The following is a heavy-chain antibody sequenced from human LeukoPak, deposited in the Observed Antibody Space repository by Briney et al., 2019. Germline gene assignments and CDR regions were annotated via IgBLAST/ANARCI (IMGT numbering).Heavy chain of an antibody. CDR3: ARHRYYYDSSGYYYQP. CDR1: GGSISSGGYY. CDR2: IYYSGST. Sequence: SSETLSLTCTVSGGSISSGGYYWSWIRQHPGKGLEWIGYIYYSGSTNYNPSLKSRVTISVDTSKNQFSLRLSSVTAADTAVYYCARHRYYYDSSGYYYQPWGQGTLVTVSS. V-gene: IGHV4-61*08. D-gene: IGHD3-22*01. J-gene: IGHJ5*02.